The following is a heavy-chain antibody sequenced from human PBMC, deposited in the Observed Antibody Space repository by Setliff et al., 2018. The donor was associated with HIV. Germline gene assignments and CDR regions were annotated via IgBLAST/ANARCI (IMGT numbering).Heavy chain of an antibody. CDR2: IYYSGSP. J-gene: IGHJ4*02. Sequence: PSETLSLTCTVSGGSISNYYWSWIRQPPGKELEWLGYIYYSGSPNYNPSLKSRVTISVDTSKNQFSLNLSSVTAADTAVYYCARATTTPIAGMLAPPPDYWGQGTLVTVS. CDR3: ARATTTPIAGMLAPPPDY. D-gene: IGHD6-13*01. CDR1: GGSISNYY. V-gene: IGHV4-59*01.